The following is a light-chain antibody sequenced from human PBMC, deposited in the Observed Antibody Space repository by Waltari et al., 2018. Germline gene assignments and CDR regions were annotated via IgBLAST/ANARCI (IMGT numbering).Light chain of an antibody. CDR2: RDK. CDR3: QVWDSSTAV. J-gene: IGLJ7*01. V-gene: IGLV3-9*01. Sequence: SYDLTQPLSVSVALGQTARITCGGNKIGGNNVHWYQQKPGQAPLLVIYRDKNRPSRIPERFSGSNSENTATLTITGAQGADEADYYCQVWDSSTAVFGGGTQLTVL. CDR1: KIGGNN.